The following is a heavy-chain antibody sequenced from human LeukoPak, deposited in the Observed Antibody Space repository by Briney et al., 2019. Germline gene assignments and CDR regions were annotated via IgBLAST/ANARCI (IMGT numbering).Heavy chain of an antibody. D-gene: IGHD2-15*01. CDR2: IRSDGTNK. CDR1: GFTFSSYG. J-gene: IGHJ6*03. Sequence: GGSLRLSCAASGFTFSSYGMHWVRQAPGKGLEWVAFIRSDGTNKYYADSVKGRFTISRDNAKNSLFLQMNSLRAEDTAVYYCARVLRYCSGGNRYSGGLGYMDVWGKGTTVTISS. CDR3: ARVLRYCSGGNRYSGGLGYMDV. V-gene: IGHV3-30*02.